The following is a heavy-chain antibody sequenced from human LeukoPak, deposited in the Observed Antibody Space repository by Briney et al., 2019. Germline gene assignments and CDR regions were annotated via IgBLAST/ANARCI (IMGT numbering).Heavy chain of an antibody. CDR1: GFTFSSYW. CDR3: ARAYDSSGYLSY. Sequence: PGGSLGLSCAASGFTFSSYWMHWVRQAPGKGLVWVSRINSDGSSTSYADSVKGRFTISRDNAKNTLYLQMNSLRAEDTAVYYCARAYDSSGYLSYWGQGTLVTVSS. CDR2: INSDGSST. J-gene: IGHJ4*02. V-gene: IGHV3-74*01. D-gene: IGHD3-22*01.